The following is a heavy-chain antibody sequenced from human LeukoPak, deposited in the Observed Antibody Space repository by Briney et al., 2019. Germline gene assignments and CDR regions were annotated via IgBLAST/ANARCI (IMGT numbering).Heavy chain of an antibody. CDR2: IYYSGST. V-gene: IGHV4-59*08. CDR1: GXSINNYY. D-gene: IGHD6-6*01. J-gene: IGHJ4*02. CDR3: ARHDPRGEPARLGFFDY. Sequence: PSETLSLTCTVSGXSINNYYWSWIRQPPGKGLEWIGYIYYSGSTNYNPSLKSRVTISVDTSKNQFSLNLSSVTAADTAVYYSARHDPRGEPARLGFFDYWGQGTLVTVSS.